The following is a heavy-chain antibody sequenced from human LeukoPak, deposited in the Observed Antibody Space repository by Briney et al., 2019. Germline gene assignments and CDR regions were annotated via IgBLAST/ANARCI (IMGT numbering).Heavy chain of an antibody. D-gene: IGHD6-19*01. V-gene: IGHV4-38-2*01. CDR1: GYSISSGYY. J-gene: IGHJ4*02. CDR3: ARLGSSGWPIDFGY. Sequence: SETLSLTCAVSGYSISSGYYWGWIRQPPGKGLEWIGSIYHSGSTYYNPSLKSRVTISVDTSKNQFSLKLSSVTAADTAVYYGARLGSSGWPIDFGYWGQGTLVTVSS. CDR2: IYHSGST.